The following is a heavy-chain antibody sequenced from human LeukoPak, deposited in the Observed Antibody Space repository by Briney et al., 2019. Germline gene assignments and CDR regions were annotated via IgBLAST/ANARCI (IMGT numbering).Heavy chain of an antibody. Sequence: SETLSLTCTVSGGSISSYYWSWIRQPPGKGLEWIGDIYYSGSTNYNPSLKSRVTISVDTSKNQFSLKLSSVTAADTAVYYCARDAFSGSYSHWFDPWGQGTLVTVSS. J-gene: IGHJ5*02. CDR2: IYYSGST. CDR3: ARDAFSGSYSHWFDP. CDR1: GGSISSYY. V-gene: IGHV4-59*01. D-gene: IGHD1-26*01.